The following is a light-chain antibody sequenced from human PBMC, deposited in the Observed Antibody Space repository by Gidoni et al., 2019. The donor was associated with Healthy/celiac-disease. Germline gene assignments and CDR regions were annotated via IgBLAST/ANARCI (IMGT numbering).Light chain of an antibody. V-gene: IGKV1-5*03. CDR2: KAS. CDR3: QQYNSSPVT. J-gene: IGKJ1*01. CDR1: QSISSW. Sequence: DIQTSQSPSTLSAPVGDRVTITCRGSQSISSWLAWYQQKPGKAPKLLIYKASSLESGVPSRFSGSGSGTEFTLTISSLQPDDFATYYCQQYNSSPVTFGQGTKVEIK.